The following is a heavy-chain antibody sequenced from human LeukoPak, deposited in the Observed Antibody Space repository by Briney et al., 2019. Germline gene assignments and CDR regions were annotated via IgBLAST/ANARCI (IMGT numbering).Heavy chain of an antibody. J-gene: IGHJ6*02. CDR3: AREDYYYGMDV. CDR1: GYTFTGYY. Sequence: AAVKVSCKASGYTFTGYYTHWVRQAPGQGLEWMGRINPNSGGTNYAQKFQGRVTMTRDTSISTAYMELSRLRSDDTAVYYCAREDYYYGMDVWGQGTTVTVSS. V-gene: IGHV1-2*06. CDR2: INPNSGGT.